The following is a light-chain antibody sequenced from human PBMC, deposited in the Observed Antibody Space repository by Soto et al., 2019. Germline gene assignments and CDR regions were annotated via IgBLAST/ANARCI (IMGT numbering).Light chain of an antibody. V-gene: IGLV2-14*03. CDR3: KSYTTRGTYV. J-gene: IGLJ1*01. Sequence: VLTQPSSLSGPPGQSVTRSSPGNNSYVGGYNSVSWYQHHPGKAPKLMIYDVSNRSSGVSSRFSGSKSDNTASLTISGLQAEDEADYYCKSYTTRGTYVFGTGTKVTV. CDR1: NSYVGGYNS. CDR2: DVS.